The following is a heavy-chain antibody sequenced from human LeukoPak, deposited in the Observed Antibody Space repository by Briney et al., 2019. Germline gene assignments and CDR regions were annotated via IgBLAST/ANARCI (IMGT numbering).Heavy chain of an antibody. J-gene: IGHJ5*02. CDR3: ARAGRGRSPDWFDP. V-gene: IGHV3-21*01. CDR2: ISSSSSYI. CDR1: GFTFSSYS. D-gene: IGHD3-10*01. Sequence: GGSLRLSCAASGFTFSSYSMNWVRQAPGKGLEWVSSISSSSSYIYYADSVKGRFTISRDNAKNSLYLQVNSLRAEDTAVYYCARAGRGRSPDWFDPWGQGTLVTVSS.